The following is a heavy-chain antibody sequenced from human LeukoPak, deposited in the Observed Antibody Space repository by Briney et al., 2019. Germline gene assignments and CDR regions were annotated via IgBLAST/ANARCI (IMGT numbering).Heavy chain of an antibody. CDR2: IYSGGST. CDR3: AKARGYSYGAFDY. CDR1: GFTVSSNY. J-gene: IGHJ4*02. D-gene: IGHD5-18*01. V-gene: IGHV3-53*05. Sequence: GGSLRLSCAASGFTVSSNYMSWVRQAPGKGLEWVSVIYSGGSTYYADSVKGRFTISRDNAKNSLYLQMNSLRAEDTALYYCAKARGYSYGAFDYWGQGTLVTVSS.